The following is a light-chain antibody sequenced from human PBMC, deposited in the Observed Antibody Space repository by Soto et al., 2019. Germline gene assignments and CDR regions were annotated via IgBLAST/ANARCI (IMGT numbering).Light chain of an antibody. Sequence: QPVLTQSSSASASLGSSVKLTCTLSSGHSTYIIAWHQQQPGKAPRYLMKLEGSGSYNKGSGIPDRFSGSSSGADRYLTISNLQFEDEADYYCETWDTNVVVFGVGTKLNVL. CDR1: SGHSTYI. CDR2: LEGSGSY. J-gene: IGLJ2*01. CDR3: ETWDTNVVV. V-gene: IGLV4-60*02.